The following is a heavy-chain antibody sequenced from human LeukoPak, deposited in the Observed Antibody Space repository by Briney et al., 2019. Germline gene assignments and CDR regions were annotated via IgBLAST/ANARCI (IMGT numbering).Heavy chain of an antibody. CDR1: GFTFSSYA. V-gene: IGHV3-30-3*01. D-gene: IGHD1-26*01. J-gene: IGHJ4*02. CDR2: ISYDGSNK. CDR3: ARVGGSYYHFGY. Sequence: GRSLRLSCAASGFTFSSYAMHWVRQAPGKGLEWVAVISYDGSNKYYADSVKGRFTISRDNSKNTLYLQMNSLRAEDTAVYYCARVGGSYYHFGYWGREPWSPSPQ.